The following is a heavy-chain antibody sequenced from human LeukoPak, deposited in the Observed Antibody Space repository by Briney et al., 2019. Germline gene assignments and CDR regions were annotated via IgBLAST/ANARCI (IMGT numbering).Heavy chain of an antibody. V-gene: IGHV4-34*01. J-gene: IGHJ4*02. CDR2: INHSGST. Sequence: PSETLSLTCAVYGGSFSGYYWSWIRQPPGKGLEWIGEINHSGSTNYNPSLMSRVTISVDTSKNQFSLKLSSVTAADTAVYYCARGLGYSSGWLLRYYFDYWGQGTLVTVSS. CDR3: ARGLGYSSGWLLRYYFDY. D-gene: IGHD6-19*01. CDR1: GGSFSGYY.